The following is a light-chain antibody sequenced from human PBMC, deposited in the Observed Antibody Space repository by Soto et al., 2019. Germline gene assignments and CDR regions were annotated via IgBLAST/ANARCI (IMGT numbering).Light chain of an antibody. CDR3: QHFNSYPLT. Sequence: DIQLTQSPSFLSAFVGDRVTITCRASQVIGSNLAWYQQKPGKPPKLLIYVASTLQSGVPSRFSGSRSGTDFTLTISSLQPEDFATYYCQHFNSYPLTFGGGTRVDLK. J-gene: IGKJ4*01. CDR1: QVIGSN. V-gene: IGKV1-9*01. CDR2: VAS.